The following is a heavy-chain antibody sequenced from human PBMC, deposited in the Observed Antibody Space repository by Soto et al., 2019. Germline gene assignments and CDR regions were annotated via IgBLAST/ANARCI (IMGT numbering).Heavy chain of an antibody. V-gene: IGHV3-23*01. Sequence: EVQLLESGGGLVQPGGSLRLSCAASGFTFNNYAMNWVRQAPGKGLEWVSSISGSGGGTYYADSVKGRFNISRDNSDNTLYLQMNSLRVEDTAVYYCAKDRGRFGELPFDYWGQGTLVTVSS. D-gene: IGHD3-10*01. CDR1: GFTFNNYA. CDR3: AKDRGRFGELPFDY. CDR2: ISGSGGGT. J-gene: IGHJ4*02.